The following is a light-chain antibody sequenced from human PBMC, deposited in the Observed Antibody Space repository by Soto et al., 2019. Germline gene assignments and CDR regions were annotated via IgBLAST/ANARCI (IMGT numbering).Light chain of an antibody. Sequence: EIVLTQSPGTLSLSPGERATLSCRASQSVSSSYLAWYQQKPGQAPRLLIYGASSKATGIPDRFSGSGSGTDFTLTISRLEPEDFAVYSCQQYGSSQTFVQGTKVDIK. CDR3: QQYGSSQT. CDR2: GAS. J-gene: IGKJ1*01. CDR1: QSVSSSY. V-gene: IGKV3-20*01.